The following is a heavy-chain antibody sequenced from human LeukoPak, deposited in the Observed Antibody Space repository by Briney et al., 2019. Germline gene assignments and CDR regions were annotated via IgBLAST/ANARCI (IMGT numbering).Heavy chain of an antibody. CDR3: ARYDLYDSSGYKIAEYFQH. CDR1: GFTFSSYW. J-gene: IGHJ1*01. Sequence: GGSLRLSCAASGFTFSSYWMHWVRQAPGKGLVWVSRINSDGSSTSYADSVKGRFTISRDNAKNTLYLQMNSLRAEDTAVYYCARYDLYDSSGYKIAEYFQHWGQGTLVTVSS. V-gene: IGHV3-74*01. CDR2: INSDGSST. D-gene: IGHD3-22*01.